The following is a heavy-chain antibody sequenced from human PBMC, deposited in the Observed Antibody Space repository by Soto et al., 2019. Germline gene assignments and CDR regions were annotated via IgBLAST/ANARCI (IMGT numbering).Heavy chain of an antibody. V-gene: IGHV3-9*01. D-gene: IGHD6-19*01. Sequence: EVQLVESGGGLVQPGRSLRLSCAASGFTFDDYAMHWVRQAPGKGLEWVSGISWNSSSIGYADSVKGRFTISRDNAKNSLYLQMNSLRAEDTALYYCAKDSSGWHYFDYWGQGTLVTVSS. CDR2: ISWNSSSI. J-gene: IGHJ4*02. CDR1: GFTFDDYA. CDR3: AKDSSGWHYFDY.